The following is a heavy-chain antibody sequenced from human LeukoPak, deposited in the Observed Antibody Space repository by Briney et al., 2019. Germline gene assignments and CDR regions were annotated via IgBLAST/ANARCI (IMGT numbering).Heavy chain of an antibody. CDR1: GYTFTSYG. D-gene: IGHD3-3*01. Sequence: ASVKVSCKASGYTFTSYGISWVRQAPGQGLEWMGWTSAYNGNTNYAQKLQGRVTMTTDTSTSTAYMELRSLRSDDTAVYYCARGSTSYDFWSGYYLSSYFDYWGQGTLVTVSS. V-gene: IGHV1-18*01. CDR2: TSAYNGNT. CDR3: ARGSTSYDFWSGYYLSSYFDY. J-gene: IGHJ4*02.